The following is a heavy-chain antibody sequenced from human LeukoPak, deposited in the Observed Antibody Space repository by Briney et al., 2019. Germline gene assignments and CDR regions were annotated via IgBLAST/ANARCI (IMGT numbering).Heavy chain of an antibody. CDR2: ISAYNGNT. CDR1: GYTFTSYS. CDR3: ARDPLYYYDSSGYSEPNFDY. J-gene: IGHJ4*02. D-gene: IGHD3-22*01. V-gene: IGHV1-18*01. Sequence: ASVKVSCKASGYTFTSYSISWVRQAPGQGLEWMGWISAYNGNTNYAQKLQGRVTMTTDTSTSTAYMELRSLRSDDTAVYYCARDPLYYYDSSGYSEPNFDYWGQGTLVTVSS.